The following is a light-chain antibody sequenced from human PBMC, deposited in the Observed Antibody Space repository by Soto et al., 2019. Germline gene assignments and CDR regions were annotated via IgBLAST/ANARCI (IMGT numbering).Light chain of an antibody. CDR2: EVN. Sequence: QSALTQPPSASGSPGQSVTISCTGSYSDVGGHNLVSWYQQHPGKAPKLIIYEVNKRPSGVPDRFSGSKSGNTASLTVSGLQVEDEADYFCSSYAASNNFYFVFGGGTKLTVL. CDR3: SSYAASNNFYFV. V-gene: IGLV2-8*01. CDR1: YSDVGGHNL. J-gene: IGLJ3*02.